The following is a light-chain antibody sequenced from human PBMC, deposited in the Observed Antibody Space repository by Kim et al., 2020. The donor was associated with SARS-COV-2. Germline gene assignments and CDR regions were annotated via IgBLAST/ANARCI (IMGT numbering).Light chain of an antibody. V-gene: IGKV3-20*01. Sequence: PGERTTLPCRASPIIGNAYIAWYQKKPDQAPRLLIYGASTRATGIPDRFSGSGSGTDFTLTITRLGPEDFAVYYCQQCGSAPPWTFGQGTKVDIK. CDR3: QQCGSAPPWT. J-gene: IGKJ1*01. CDR1: PIIGNAY. CDR2: GAS.